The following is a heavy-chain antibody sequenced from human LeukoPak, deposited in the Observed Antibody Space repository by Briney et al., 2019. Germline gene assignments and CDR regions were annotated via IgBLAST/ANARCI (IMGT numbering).Heavy chain of an antibody. CDR3: ARPYCSGGSCHDYFDY. D-gene: IGHD2-15*01. J-gene: IGHJ4*02. CDR2: INPNSGGT. V-gene: IGHV1-2*02. Sequence: GASVKVSCKASGYTFTGYYMHWVRQAPGQGLEWMGWINPNSGGTNYAQKFQGRVTMTRDTSISTAYMELSRLTSDDTAVYYCARPYCSGGSCHDYFDYWGQGTLVTVSS. CDR1: GYTFTGYY.